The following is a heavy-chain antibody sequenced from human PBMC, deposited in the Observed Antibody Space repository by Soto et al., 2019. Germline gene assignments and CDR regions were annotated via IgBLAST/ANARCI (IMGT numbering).Heavy chain of an antibody. CDR1: GGSFSGYY. Sequence: SETLSLTCAVYGGSFSGYYWSWIRQPPGKGLEWIGEINHSGSTNYNPSLKSRVTISVDTPKNQFSLKLSSVTAADTAVYYCARGLKRWLQSQNWFDPWGQGTLVTVSS. D-gene: IGHD5-12*01. J-gene: IGHJ5*02. V-gene: IGHV4-34*01. CDR2: INHSGST. CDR3: ARGLKRWLQSQNWFDP.